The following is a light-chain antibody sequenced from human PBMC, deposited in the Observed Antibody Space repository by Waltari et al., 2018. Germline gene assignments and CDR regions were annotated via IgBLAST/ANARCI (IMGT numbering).Light chain of an antibody. CDR1: QSVSSSY. J-gene: IGKJ2*01. CDR3: QQFGTSIYT. V-gene: IGKV3-20*01. Sequence: EIVLTQSPGTLSLSPGVRATPSCRASQSVSSSYLAWYQQKPGQPPRLLIYGASSRATGIPDRFSGSGSGTDFTLTISRLEPEDFAVYYCQQFGTSIYTFGQGTRLEIK. CDR2: GAS.